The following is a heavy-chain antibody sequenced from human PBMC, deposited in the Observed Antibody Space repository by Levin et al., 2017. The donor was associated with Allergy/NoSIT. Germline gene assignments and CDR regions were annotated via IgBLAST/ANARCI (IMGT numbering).Heavy chain of an antibody. D-gene: IGHD6-13*01. Sequence: SETLSLTCTVSGGSISSDYWSWIRQSPGKGLEWIGYTYYTGSTNYNPSLKSRVTISVDTSKNQFYLKLTSVTAADTAVYYCARGSVAAAHGYWGQGTLVTVS. CDR1: GGSISSDY. J-gene: IGHJ4*02. V-gene: IGHV4-59*01. CDR2: TYYTGST. CDR3: ARGSVAAAHGY.